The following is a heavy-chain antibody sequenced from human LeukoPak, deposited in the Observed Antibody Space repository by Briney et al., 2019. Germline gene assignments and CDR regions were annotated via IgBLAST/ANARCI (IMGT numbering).Heavy chain of an antibody. CDR1: GFSSTDYP. CDR2: IRTTAEGASYP. V-gene: IGHV3-21*05. J-gene: IGHJ4*02. D-gene: IGHD3-9*01. Sequence: GGALRLSCATTGFSSTDYPMNWVRQAPWRGLEGISNIRTTAEGASYPYYAGSVKGRVPISRDDGKNTLYLHMNSLRDDDTAFYYGATGKRYAFDYWGQGILVTVSS. CDR3: ATGKRYAFDY.